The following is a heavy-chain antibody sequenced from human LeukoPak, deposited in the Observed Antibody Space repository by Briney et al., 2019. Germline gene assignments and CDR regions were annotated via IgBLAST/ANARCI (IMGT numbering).Heavy chain of an antibody. CDR3: ARDAYYFPFDY. Sequence: SETLSLTCAVYGGSFSGYYWSWLRQPPGKGLEWIGEINHSGSTNYNPSLKSRVTISVDTSKNQFSLKLSSVTAADTAVYYCARDAYYFPFDYWGQGTLVTVSS. D-gene: IGHD3-10*01. V-gene: IGHV4-34*01. CDR2: INHSGST. J-gene: IGHJ4*02. CDR1: GGSFSGYY.